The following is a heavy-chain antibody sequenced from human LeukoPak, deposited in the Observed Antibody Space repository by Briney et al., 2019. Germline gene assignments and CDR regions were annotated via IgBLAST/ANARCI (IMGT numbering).Heavy chain of an antibody. J-gene: IGHJ4*02. CDR2: IIPIFGTA. CDR1: GGTFSSYA. V-gene: IGHV1-69*13. D-gene: IGHD6-13*01. CDR3: ARDMQQPPLTDPILGE. Sequence: GASVKVSCKASGGTFSSYAISWVRQAPGQGLEWMGGIIPIFGTANYVQKFQGRVTITADESTSTAYMELSSLRSEDTAVYYCARDMQQPPLTDPILGEWGQGTLVTVSS.